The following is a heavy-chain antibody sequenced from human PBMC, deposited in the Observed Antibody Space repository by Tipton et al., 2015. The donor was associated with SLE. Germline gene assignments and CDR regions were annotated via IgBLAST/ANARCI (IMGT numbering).Heavy chain of an antibody. Sequence: TLSFTCTVSGGSISSSSYYWGWIRQPPGKGLEWIGSIFYSGSSYYNPSLKSRVTISVNTSKDQFSLSLTSVTAADTAVYYCARGSPTGTTRLDYWGRGTLVTVSS. CDR1: GGSISSSSYY. CDR3: ARGSPTGTTRLDY. D-gene: IGHD1-7*01. CDR2: IFYSGSS. V-gene: IGHV4-39*01. J-gene: IGHJ4*02.